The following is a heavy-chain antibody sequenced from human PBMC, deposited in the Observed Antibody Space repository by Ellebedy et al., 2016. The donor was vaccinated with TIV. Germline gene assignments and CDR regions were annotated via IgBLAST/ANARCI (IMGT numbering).Heavy chain of an antibody. J-gene: IGHJ4*02. CDR2: IKREFDGGTT. D-gene: IGHD3-16*01. V-gene: IGHV3-15*01. CDR3: ASGWGTYDY. Sequence: GESLKISCVVSGFTFSSTWMSWVRQAPGKGLEWVGRIKREFDGGTTDYAAPVKDRFTISRDDSKSTVYLQMNRLKTEDTAVYYCASGWGTYDYWGQGTLVTVSS. CDR1: GFTFSSTW.